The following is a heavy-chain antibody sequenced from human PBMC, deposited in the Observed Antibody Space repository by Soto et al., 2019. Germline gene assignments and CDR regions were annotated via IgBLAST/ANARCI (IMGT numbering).Heavy chain of an antibody. Sequence: SETLSLTCTVSGGSVSSNSYSWGWIRQSPGKGLEWIATIYSAENTYYHTSLLSRVNISVDTSMNEFSLRRSSVTAADTAVFYCASHSYYYESSVYYWQWGQGTMVT. D-gene: IGHD3-22*01. V-gene: IGHV4-39*01. CDR2: IYSAENT. CDR1: GGSVSSNSYS. CDR3: ASHSYYYESSVYYWQ. J-gene: IGHJ3*01.